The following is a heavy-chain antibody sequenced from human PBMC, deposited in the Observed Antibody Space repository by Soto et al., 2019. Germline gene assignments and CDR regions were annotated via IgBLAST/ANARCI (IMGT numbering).Heavy chain of an antibody. Sequence: SETLSLTCTVSGGSISYYYWSWIRQSAGKGLHWIGHIYISEGAPYGTTHYNPSLNSRVTMSVDTSKNQFSLKLSSVTAADTAVYYCARSQFMGNPYLAFDPWGQGTLVTVSS. CDR3: ARSQFMGNPYLAFDP. CDR1: GGSISYYY. J-gene: IGHJ5*02. D-gene: IGHD7-27*01. CDR2: IYISEGAPYGTT. V-gene: IGHV4-4*07.